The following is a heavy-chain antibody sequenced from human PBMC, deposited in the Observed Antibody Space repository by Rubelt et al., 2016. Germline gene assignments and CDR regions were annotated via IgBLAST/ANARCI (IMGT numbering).Heavy chain of an antibody. D-gene: IGHD2-15*01. Sequence: QVQLVQSGAEVKKPGSSVKVSCKASGYTFTSYGISWVRQAPGQGLEWMRWISAYNGNTNYAQKCEGKVRTTTDTSTMSACFELAGLGIDNTAAYYCAKDVGDSSFRFYFDYWGQGTLVTVSS. CDR2: ISAYNGNT. CDR3: AKDVGDSSFRFYFDY. J-gene: IGHJ4*02. CDR1: GYTFTSYG. V-gene: IGHV1-18*01.